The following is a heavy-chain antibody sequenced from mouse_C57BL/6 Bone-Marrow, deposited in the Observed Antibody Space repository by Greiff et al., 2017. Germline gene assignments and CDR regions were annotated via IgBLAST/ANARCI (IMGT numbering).Heavy chain of an antibody. Sequence: VQLQQPGAELVRPGTSVKLSCKASGYTFTSYWMHWVKQRPGQGLEWIGVIDPSDSYTNYNQKFKGKATLTVDTSASTAYMQLSSLTSEDSAVYYCARSEYYDYYWGQGTLVTVSA. CDR2: IDPSDSYT. CDR3: ARSEYYDYY. D-gene: IGHD2-4*01. CDR1: GYTFTSYW. V-gene: IGHV1-59*01. J-gene: IGHJ3*01.